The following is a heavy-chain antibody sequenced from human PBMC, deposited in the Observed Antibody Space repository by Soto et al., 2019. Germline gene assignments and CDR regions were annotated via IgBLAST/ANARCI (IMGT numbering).Heavy chain of an antibody. Sequence: GSLRLSCVGSGFTFSNYAMSWVRQAPGKGLEWVSGIIGSGGRASYADSVKGRFTISRDNSKNTMYLQMNSLSAEDTAKYYCAKDPRTDSSGYYFDYWGQGILVTVSS. J-gene: IGHJ4*02. CDR1: GFTFSNYA. CDR3: AKDPRTDSSGYYFDY. V-gene: IGHV3-23*01. CDR2: IIGSGGRA. D-gene: IGHD3-22*01.